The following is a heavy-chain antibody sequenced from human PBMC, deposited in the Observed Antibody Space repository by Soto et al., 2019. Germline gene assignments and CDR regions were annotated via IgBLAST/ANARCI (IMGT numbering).Heavy chain of an antibody. Sequence: GASVKVSCKASGYTFTSYGISWVRQAPGQGLEWMGWISAYNGNTNYAQKLQGRVTMTTDTSTSTAYMELRSLRSDDTAVYYCARDLPPAVVMVVAATSAFDIWGQGTMVNVS. CDR3: ARDLPPAVVMVVAATSAFDI. D-gene: IGHD2-15*01. CDR2: ISAYNGNT. V-gene: IGHV1-18*01. CDR1: GYTFTSYG. J-gene: IGHJ3*02.